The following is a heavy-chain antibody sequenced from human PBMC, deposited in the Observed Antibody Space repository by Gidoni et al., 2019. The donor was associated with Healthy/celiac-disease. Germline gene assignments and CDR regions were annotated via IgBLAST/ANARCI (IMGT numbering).Heavy chain of an antibody. D-gene: IGHD3-10*01. J-gene: IGHJ6*02. CDR3: ASTALGITMVRGTWDYYGMDV. CDR2: IYSGGST. V-gene: IGHV3-53*01. CDR1: GFTVSSNY. Sequence: EVPLVVSGSVLIQPGGSLRLSCPAPGFTVSSNYMRWVRQAPGNGPEWVSVIYSGGSTSDADDVKGRFTISRDNTKNTLYRQMSSLRAEDTAVYYGASTALGITMVRGTWDYYGMDVWDQGTTVTGSS.